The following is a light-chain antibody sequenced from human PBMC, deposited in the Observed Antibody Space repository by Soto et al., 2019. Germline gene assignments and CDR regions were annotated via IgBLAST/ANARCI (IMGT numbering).Light chain of an antibody. V-gene: IGLV3-1*01. Sequence: SSELTQPPSVSVSPGQTASISCSGDKLDDKYACWYQQKPGQSPVLVIYQDNRRPSGIPERFSGSNSGNTATLTISGTQAVDEADYYCQAWDNNSYVFGTGTKLTVL. J-gene: IGLJ1*01. CDR2: QDN. CDR3: QAWDNNSYV. CDR1: KLDDKY.